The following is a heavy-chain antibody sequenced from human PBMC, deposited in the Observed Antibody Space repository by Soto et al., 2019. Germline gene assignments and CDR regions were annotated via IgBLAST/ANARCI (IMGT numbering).Heavy chain of an antibody. V-gene: IGHV1-2*04. J-gene: IGHJ3*02. CDR1: GYTFTGYY. CDR3: ARAGGYDRRAGAFDI. D-gene: IGHD5-12*01. CDR2: INPNSGGT. Sequence: ASVKVSCKASGYTFTGYYMHWVRQAPGQGLEWMGWINPNSGGTNYAQKFQGWVTMTRDTSISTAYMELSRLRSDDTAVYYCARAGGYDRRAGAFDIWGQGTMVTVSS.